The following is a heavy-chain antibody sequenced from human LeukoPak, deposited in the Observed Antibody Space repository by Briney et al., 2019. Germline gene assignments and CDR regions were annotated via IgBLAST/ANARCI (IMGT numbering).Heavy chain of an antibody. CDR3: ARVVQSGSYHDDY. V-gene: IGHV1-69*04. J-gene: IGHJ4*02. D-gene: IGHD1-26*01. Sequence: SVKVSCKASGGTFSSYAISWVRQAPGQGLAWMGRIIPILGIANYAQKFQGRVTITADKSTSTAYMELSSLRSEDTAVYYCARVVQSGSYHDDYWGQGTLVTVSS. CDR1: GGTFSSYA. CDR2: IIPILGIA.